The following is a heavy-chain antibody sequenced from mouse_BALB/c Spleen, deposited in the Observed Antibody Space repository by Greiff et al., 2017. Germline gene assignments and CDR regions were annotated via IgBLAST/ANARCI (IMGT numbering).Heavy chain of an antibody. J-gene: IGHJ3*01. CDR1: GYSITSDYA. D-gene: IGHD2-4*01. Sequence: EVQLQESGPGLVKPSQSLSLTCTVTGYSITSDYAWNWIRQFPGNKLEWMGYISYSGSTSYNPSLKSRISITRDTSKNQFFLQLNSVTTEDTATYYCAIYDYDVPFAYWGQGTLVTVSA. V-gene: IGHV3-2*02. CDR3: AIYDYDVPFAY. CDR2: ISYSGST.